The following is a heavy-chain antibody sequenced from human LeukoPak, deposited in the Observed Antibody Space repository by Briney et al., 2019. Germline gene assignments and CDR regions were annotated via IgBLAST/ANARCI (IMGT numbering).Heavy chain of an antibody. V-gene: IGHV4-34*01. CDR2: INHSGST. Sequence: SETLSLTCAVYGGSFSGYYWSWIRQPPGKGLEWIGEINHSGSTNYNPSLESRVTISVDTSKNQFSLKLTSVTAADTALYYCARQSGNLVGVTTLWGQGTLVTVSS. J-gene: IGHJ4*02. D-gene: IGHD1-26*01. CDR3: ARQSGNLVGVTTL. CDR1: GGSFSGYY.